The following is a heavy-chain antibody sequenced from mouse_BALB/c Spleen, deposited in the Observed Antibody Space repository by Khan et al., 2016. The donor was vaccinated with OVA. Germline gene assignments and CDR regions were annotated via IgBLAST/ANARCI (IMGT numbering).Heavy chain of an antibody. V-gene: IGHV2-9*02. D-gene: IGHD2-3*01. J-gene: IGHJ4*01. CDR2: VWTDGST. CDR3: AGFYDPYYAMVY. Sequence: QVQLQQPGPGLVAPSQSLSITCTVSGFSLTNYGVNWVRQPSGKGLEWLGVVWTDGSTYYNSALRSRLSIYKDNSKSQVFLKMNSLQLDDTAMYFCAGFYDPYYAMVYWGQGTSVTVSS. CDR1: GFSLTNYG.